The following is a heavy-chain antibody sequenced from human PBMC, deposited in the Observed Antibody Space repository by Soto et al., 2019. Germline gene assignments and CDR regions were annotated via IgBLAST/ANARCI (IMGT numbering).Heavy chain of an antibody. J-gene: IGHJ2*01. CDR3: AKDIAAAGNWYFDL. Sequence: DVQLVESGGGLVQPGRSLRLSCAASGFTFDDYAMHWVRQAPGKGLEWVSGISWNSGSIGYADAVKGRFTISRDNAKNFLYLQMNSLRAEDTALYYCAKDIAAAGNWYFDLWGRGTLVTVSS. D-gene: IGHD6-13*01. CDR2: ISWNSGSI. V-gene: IGHV3-9*01. CDR1: GFTFDDYA.